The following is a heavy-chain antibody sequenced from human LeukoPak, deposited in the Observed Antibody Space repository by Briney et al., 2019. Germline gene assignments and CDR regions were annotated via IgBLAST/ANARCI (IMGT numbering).Heavy chain of an antibody. Sequence: PGGSLRLSCAAYRFIFSSYGMHWVRQAPGKRLEWVSSISSSSTDKYYVDSVKGRFTISRDNAKNSLYLQMNSLRAEDTAVYYCARVATSGYWGQGTLVTVSS. D-gene: IGHD7-27*01. CDR2: ISSSSTDK. CDR3: ARVATSGY. J-gene: IGHJ4*02. V-gene: IGHV3-21*01. CDR1: RFIFSSYG.